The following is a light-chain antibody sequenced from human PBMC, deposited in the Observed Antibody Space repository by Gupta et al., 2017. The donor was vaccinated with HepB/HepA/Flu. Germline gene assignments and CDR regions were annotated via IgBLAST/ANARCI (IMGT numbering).Light chain of an antibody. CDR2: AAS. V-gene: IGKV1-9*01. J-gene: IGKJ2*04. CDR3: QQCNSSPRS. CDR1: QGISSY. Sequence: DIQMTQSPSFLSASVGDRVTITCRASQGISSYLAWYQQKPGKAPKVLIHAASTLQRGVPLRFSGSGSGTDFTLTISSLQPEDFAPYYCQQCNSSPRSLGHGTELDIK.